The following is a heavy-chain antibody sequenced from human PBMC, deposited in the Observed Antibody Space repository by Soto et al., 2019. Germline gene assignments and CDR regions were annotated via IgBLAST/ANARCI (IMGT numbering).Heavy chain of an antibody. D-gene: IGHD2-21*02. V-gene: IGHV1-46*01. CDR1: GYTFTTHY. Sequence: GASVKVSCKASGYTFTTHYIHWVRQAPGQGPEWMGIIDPRSGSAGYAQRFQVSVTMTRDTPTSTFSLKLSSVTAADTAVYYCARVCGGDCHNGMDVWGQGTTVTVSS. CDR3: ARVCGGDCHNGMDV. J-gene: IGHJ6*02. CDR2: IDPRSGSA.